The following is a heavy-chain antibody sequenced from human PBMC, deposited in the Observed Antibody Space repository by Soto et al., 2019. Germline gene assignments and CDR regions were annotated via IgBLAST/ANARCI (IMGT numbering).Heavy chain of an antibody. Sequence: EVQLLESGGGLVQPGGSLRLSCAASGFSFSSYAMSWVRQAPGKGLEWVSNIGTSGSIYYADSVKGRFTISRDNSKNTLSLQMNSLRAEDTAVYYCAKYEGQGSSKSCPRWFDPWGQGTLVTVSS. J-gene: IGHJ5*02. CDR2: NIGTSGSI. D-gene: IGHD2-2*01. V-gene: IGHV3-23*01. CDR1: GFSFSSYA. CDR3: AKYEGQGSSKSCPRWFDP.